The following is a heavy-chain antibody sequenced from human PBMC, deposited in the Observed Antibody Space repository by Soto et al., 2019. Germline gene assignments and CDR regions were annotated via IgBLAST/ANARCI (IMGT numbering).Heavy chain of an antibody. D-gene: IGHD6-19*01. V-gene: IGHV3-23*01. CDR1: GFTFSSYA. CDR2: ISGSGGST. Sequence: GGSLRLSCAASGFTFSSYAMSWVRQAPGKGLEWVSAISGSGGSTYYADSVKGRFTISRDNYKNTLYLQVNSLRAEDTAVDYCAKGRWRQWLDYWGQGTLVTVSS. CDR3: AKGRWRQWLDY. J-gene: IGHJ4*02.